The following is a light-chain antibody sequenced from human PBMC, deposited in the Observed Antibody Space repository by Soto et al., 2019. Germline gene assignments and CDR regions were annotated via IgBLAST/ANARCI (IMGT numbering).Light chain of an antibody. V-gene: IGLV1-44*01. CDR1: RSNIGTNP. CDR2: TNT. Sequence: QSVLTQPPSASGTPGQSVSISCSGSRSNIGTNPVNWYQQLPGTAPKLLFYTNTQRPSGVPDRFSASKSGTSASLAISGLQSEDEADCYCAAWDDSLNSVIFGGGTKLTVL. J-gene: IGLJ2*01. CDR3: AAWDDSLNSVI.